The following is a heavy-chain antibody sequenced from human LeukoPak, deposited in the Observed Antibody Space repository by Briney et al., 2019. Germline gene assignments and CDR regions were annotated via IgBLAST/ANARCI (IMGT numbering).Heavy chain of an antibody. CDR2: IYTSGST. V-gene: IGHV4-61*02. CDR3: ARNIVGAHPD. CDR1: GGSISSGSYY. D-gene: IGHD1-26*01. J-gene: IGHJ4*02. Sequence: SQTLSLTCTVSGGSISSGSYYWSWIRQPAGKGLEWIGRIYTSGSTNYNPSLKSRVTISVDTSKNQFSLKLSSVTAADTAVYYCARNIVGAHPDWGQGTLVTVSS.